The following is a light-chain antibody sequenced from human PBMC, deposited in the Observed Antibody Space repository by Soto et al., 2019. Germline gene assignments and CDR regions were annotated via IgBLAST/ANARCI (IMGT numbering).Light chain of an antibody. J-gene: IGKJ1*01. CDR3: LQSSRYPWT. CDR1: QGIGNY. V-gene: IGKV1-17*03. Sequence: DIQMTQSPSAMSASVGDRVTISCRASQGIGNYLAWFQQKPGKVPKRLIYGISSLQSGVPSRFSGSGSGTEFTLTINSLQPEDVATYYCLQSSRYPWTFDQGTKVDIK. CDR2: GIS.